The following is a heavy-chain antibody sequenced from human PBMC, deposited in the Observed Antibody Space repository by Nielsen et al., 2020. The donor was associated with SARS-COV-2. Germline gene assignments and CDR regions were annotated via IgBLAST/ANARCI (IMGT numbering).Heavy chain of an antibody. CDR2: INPNSGGT. CDR3: AREKGSYGPAGYGMDV. D-gene: IGHD3-16*01. V-gene: IGHV1-2*02. Sequence: ASVKVSCKASGYTFTSYGISWVRQAPGQGLEWMGWINPNSGGTNYAQKFQGRVTMTRDTSISTAYMELSRLRSDDTAVYYCAREKGSYGPAGYGMDVWGQGTTVTVSS. J-gene: IGHJ6*02. CDR1: GYTFTSYG.